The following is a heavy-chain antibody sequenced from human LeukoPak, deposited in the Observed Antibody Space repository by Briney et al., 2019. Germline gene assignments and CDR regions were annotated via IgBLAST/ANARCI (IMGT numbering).Heavy chain of an antibody. V-gene: IGHV3-23*01. J-gene: IGHJ4*02. CDR1: GLTFSSDA. D-gene: IGHD3-16*01. CDR2: ISGSGGST. CDR3: AKASEGLYYFDY. Sequence: GGSMRLSCVAPGLTFSSDAMSWVRQAPGKGLEWVSAISGSGGSTYYADSVKGRFTISRDNSKNTLYLQMNSLRAEDTAVYYCAKASEGLYYFDYWGQGTLVTVSS.